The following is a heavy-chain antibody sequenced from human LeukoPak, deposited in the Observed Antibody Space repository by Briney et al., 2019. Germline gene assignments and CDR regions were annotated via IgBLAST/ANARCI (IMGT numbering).Heavy chain of an antibody. CDR2: IHYTGST. D-gene: IGHD4-11*01. Sequence: SGGSLRLSCAASGFTFSSYSMNWVRQPPGKGLEWIGSIHYTGSTYYNPSLQSRVTISVDTSKNQFSLKLSSVTAADTAVYYCASLLMTTVTLGWGQGTLVTVSS. J-gene: IGHJ4*02. V-gene: IGHV4-39*01. CDR1: GFTFSSYSMN. CDR3: ASLLMTTVTLG.